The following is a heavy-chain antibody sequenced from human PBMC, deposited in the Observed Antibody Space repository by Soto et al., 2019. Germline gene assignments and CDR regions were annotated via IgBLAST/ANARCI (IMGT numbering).Heavy chain of an antibody. D-gene: IGHD3-10*01. J-gene: IGHJ5*02. CDR1: GGSISSYY. CDR3: AGVRGVNWFDP. V-gene: IGHV4-59*01. CDR2: IYYSGST. Sequence: SETLSLTCTVSGGSISSYYLSWIRQPPGKGLEWIGYIYYSGSTNYNPSLKSRVTISVDTSKNQFSLKLSSVTAADTAVYYCAGVRGVNWFDPWGQGTLVTVSS.